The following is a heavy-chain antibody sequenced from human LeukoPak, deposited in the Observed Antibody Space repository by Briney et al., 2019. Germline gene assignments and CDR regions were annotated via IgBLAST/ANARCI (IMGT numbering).Heavy chain of an antibody. J-gene: IGHJ6*03. Sequence: SVKVSCKASGGTFSSYAISWVRQAPGQGLEWMGGIIPIFGTTNYAQKFQGRVTLTADESTSTAYMELSSLRSEDTAVCYCARGFAYYDFWSGPEPYYYYMDVWGKGTTVTVSS. CDR2: IIPIFGTT. CDR1: GGTFSSYA. CDR3: ARGFAYYDFWSGPEPYYYYMDV. V-gene: IGHV1-69*13. D-gene: IGHD3-3*01.